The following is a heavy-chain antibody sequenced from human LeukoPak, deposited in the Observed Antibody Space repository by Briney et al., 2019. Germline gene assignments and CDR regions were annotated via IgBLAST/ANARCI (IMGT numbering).Heavy chain of an antibody. V-gene: IGHV4-34*01. Sequence: SETLSLTCAVYGGSFSGYYWSWIRQPPGKGLEWIGEINHSGSTNYNPSLKSRVTISVDTSKNQFSLKLCSVTAADTAVYYCARGPMRCSSTSCYYYYYGMDVWGQGTTVTVSS. D-gene: IGHD2-2*01. CDR1: GGSFSGYY. J-gene: IGHJ6*02. CDR3: ARGPMRCSSTSCYYYYYGMDV. CDR2: INHSGST.